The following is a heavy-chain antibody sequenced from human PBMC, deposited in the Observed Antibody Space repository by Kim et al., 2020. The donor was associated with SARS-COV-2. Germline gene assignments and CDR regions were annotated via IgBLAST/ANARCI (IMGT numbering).Heavy chain of an antibody. CDR3: ARDSFYCSGGSCSDYYGMDV. CDR2: IYYSGST. J-gene: IGHJ6*02. Sequence: SETLSLTCTVPGGSISSSSYYWGWIRQPPGKGLEWIGSIYYSGSTYYNPSLKSRVTISVDTSKNQFSLKLSSVTAADTAVYYCARDSFYCSGGSCSDYYGMDVWGQEPTDTLSS. V-gene: IGHV4-39*07. D-gene: IGHD2-15*01. CDR1: GGSISSSSYY.